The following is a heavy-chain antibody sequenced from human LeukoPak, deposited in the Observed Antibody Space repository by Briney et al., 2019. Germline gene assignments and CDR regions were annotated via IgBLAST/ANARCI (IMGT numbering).Heavy chain of an antibody. CDR1: GGSINSGSYY. V-gene: IGHV4-61*02. CDR2: IYTSGST. D-gene: IGHD3-22*01. Sequence: PSETLSLTCTVSGGSINSGSYYWSWIRQPAGKGLEWIGRIYTSGSTNYNLSLKSRVTISVDTSKNQFSLKLSSVTAADTAVYYCARDLYYYDSSGYYLWAFDIWGQGTMVTVSS. CDR3: ARDLYYYDSSGYYLWAFDI. J-gene: IGHJ3*02.